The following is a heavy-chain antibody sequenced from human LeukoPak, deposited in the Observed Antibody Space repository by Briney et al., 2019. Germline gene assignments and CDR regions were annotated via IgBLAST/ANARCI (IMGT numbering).Heavy chain of an antibody. CDR2: INPKSGDT. Sequence: GASVKVSCKAPRYTFTGYYMHWVRQAPGQGLEWMGWINPKSGDTNYAQKFQDRVTMTRDTSISTAYMELSRLRSDDTAVYYCARGIAVAAHDYWGQGTLVTVSS. J-gene: IGHJ4*02. V-gene: IGHV1-2*02. D-gene: IGHD6-19*01. CDR1: RYTFTGYY. CDR3: ARGIAVAAHDY.